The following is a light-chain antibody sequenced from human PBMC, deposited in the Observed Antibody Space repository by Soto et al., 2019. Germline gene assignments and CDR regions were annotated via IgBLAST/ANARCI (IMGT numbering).Light chain of an antibody. CDR1: SSDVGGYNY. CDR2: DVS. J-gene: IGLJ1*01. V-gene: IGLV2-14*01. Sequence: QSVLTQPASVSGSPGQSITISCTGTSSDVGGYNYVSWYQQHPGKAPKLMIYDVSNRPSGVSNRFSGSKSGNTASLTISGLQGEDEADYCCSSSTSSSIYGFGTGTKVTVL. CDR3: SSSTSSSIYG.